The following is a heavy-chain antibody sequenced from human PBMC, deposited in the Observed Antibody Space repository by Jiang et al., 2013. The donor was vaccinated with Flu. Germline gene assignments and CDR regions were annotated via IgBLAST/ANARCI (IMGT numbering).Heavy chain of an antibody. Sequence: QLLESGGGLVQPGGSLRLSCAASGFIFSRYWMTWVRQAPGKGLEWVANINQDGSGQYYVDSVKGRFTISRDNAENSLYLQMNRLRAEDTAVYYCARSGGFGWDYWGQGTLVTVSS. D-gene: IGHD3-10*01. CDR2: INQDGSGQ. J-gene: IGHJ4*02. CDR3: ARSGGFGWDY. V-gene: IGHV3-7*03. CDR1: GFIFSRYW.